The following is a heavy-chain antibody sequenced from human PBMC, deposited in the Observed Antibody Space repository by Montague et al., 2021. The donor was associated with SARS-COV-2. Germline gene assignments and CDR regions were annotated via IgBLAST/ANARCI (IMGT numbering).Heavy chain of an antibody. J-gene: IGHJ5*02. D-gene: IGHD2-2*01. V-gene: IGHV4-4*07. CDR2: IYTSGST. CDR3: ARDVGVPLAPPYSWFDP. Sequence: SETLSLTCSVSGGSISSYYWSWIRQPAGTGLEWIGRIYTSGSTNFNPSLKSRVTMSVDTSKNQFSLKLSSVTAADTAVYYCARDVGVPLAPPYSWFDPWGQGTLVTVSS. CDR1: GGSISSYY.